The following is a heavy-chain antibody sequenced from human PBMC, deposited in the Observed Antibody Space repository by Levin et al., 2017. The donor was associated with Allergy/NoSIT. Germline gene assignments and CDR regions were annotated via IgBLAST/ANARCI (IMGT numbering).Heavy chain of an antibody. CDR3: ARDMLGAAAGDY. V-gene: IGHV1-18*01. D-gene: IGHD6-13*01. CDR1: GYTFTSYG. J-gene: IGHJ4*02. Sequence: GESLKISCKASGYTFTSYGISWVRQAPGQGLEWMGWISAYNGNTNYAQKLQGRVTMTTDTSTSTAYMELRSLRSDDTAVYYCARDMLGAAAGDYWGQGTLVTVSS. CDR2: ISAYNGNT.